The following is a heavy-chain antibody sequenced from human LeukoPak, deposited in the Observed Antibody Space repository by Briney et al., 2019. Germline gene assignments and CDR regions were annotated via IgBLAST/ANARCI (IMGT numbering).Heavy chain of an antibody. D-gene: IGHD6-19*01. CDR2: IIPIFGTA. CDR1: GGTFSSYA. V-gene: IGHV1-69*01. J-gene: IGHJ6*02. CDR3: ARVDSSGWKFHYYVMDV. Sequence: RASVKVSCKASGGTFSSYAISWVRQAPGQGLEWMGGIIPIFGTANYAQKFQGRVTITADESTSTAYMELSSLRSEDTAVYYCARVDSSGWKFHYYVMDVWGQGTTVTVSS.